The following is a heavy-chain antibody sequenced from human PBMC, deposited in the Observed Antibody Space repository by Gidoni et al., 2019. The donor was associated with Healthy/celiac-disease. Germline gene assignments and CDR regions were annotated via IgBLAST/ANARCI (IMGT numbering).Heavy chain of an antibody. CDR2: ISYDGSNK. CDR1: GFTFRSYG. CDR3: AKDSLRGYSGYGDAFDI. Sequence: QVQLVESGGGVVQPGRSLRLSCAASGFTFRSYGMHWVRQAPGKGLEWVAVISYDGSNKYYADSVKGRFTISRDNSKNTLYLQMNSLRAEDAAVYYCAKDSLRGYSGYGDAFDIWGQGTMVTVSS. D-gene: IGHD5-12*01. J-gene: IGHJ3*02. V-gene: IGHV3-30*18.